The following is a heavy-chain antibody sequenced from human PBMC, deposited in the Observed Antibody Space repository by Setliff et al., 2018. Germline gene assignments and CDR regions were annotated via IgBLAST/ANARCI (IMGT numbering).Heavy chain of an antibody. V-gene: IGHV3-7*03. Sequence: GGSLRLSCATSGFSFKNYWMTWVRQGPGKGLEWVANIKRDGREIYYVDSVKGRFTISRDNAKNSLYLQMNSLRAEDTALYYCVKAHYCRSTSCAFDYWGQGALVTVSS. CDR2: IKRDGREI. CDR1: GFSFKNYW. D-gene: IGHD2-2*01. CDR3: VKAHYCRSTSCAFDY. J-gene: IGHJ4*02.